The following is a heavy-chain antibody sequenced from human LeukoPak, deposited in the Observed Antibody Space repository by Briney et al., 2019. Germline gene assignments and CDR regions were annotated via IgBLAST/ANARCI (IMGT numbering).Heavy chain of an antibody. CDR2: ISSSSSTI. J-gene: IGHJ3*02. V-gene: IGHV3-48*01. Sequence: GGSLRLSCAASGFTFSSDSMNWVRQAPGKGLEWVSYISSSSSTIYYADSVKGRFTISRDNAKNSLYLQMNSLRAEDTAVYYCARFRDYKEAFDIWGQGTMVTVSS. CDR1: GFTFSSDS. CDR3: ARFRDYKEAFDI. D-gene: IGHD3-10*01.